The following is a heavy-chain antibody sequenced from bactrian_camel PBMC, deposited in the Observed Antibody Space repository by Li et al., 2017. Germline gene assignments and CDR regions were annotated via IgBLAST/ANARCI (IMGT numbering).Heavy chain of an antibody. D-gene: IGHD5*01. V-gene: IGHV3S56*01. CDR1: GYTSSRHC. CDR3: ATFSVAFGL. CDR2: IRRDGDE. Sequence: HVQLVESGGGSVQAGGSLRLSCTHSGYTSSRHCMGWFRQAPGKAREGIAGIRRDGDEYYADSVKGRFTISRDNAKETVYLQMDNMKPEDTALYYCATFSVAFGLWGQGTQVTVS. J-gene: IGHJ4*01.